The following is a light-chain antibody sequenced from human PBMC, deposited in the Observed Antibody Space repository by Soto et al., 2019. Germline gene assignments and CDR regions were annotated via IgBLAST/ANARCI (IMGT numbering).Light chain of an antibody. CDR1: QSISSW. J-gene: IGKJ1*01. CDR2: KSS. V-gene: IGKV1-5*03. CDR3: QQFNTSPWT. Sequence: EIQITQSASTLSASVGDRVTITCRASQSISSWLAWYQQKPGRAPKLLIYKSSILESGVPSRFSGSGSGTEFTLTISSLQPDDFATYYCQQFNTSPWTFGQGTKVDI.